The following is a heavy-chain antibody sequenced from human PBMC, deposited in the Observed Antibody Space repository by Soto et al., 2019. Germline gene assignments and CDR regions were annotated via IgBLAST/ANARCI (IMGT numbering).Heavy chain of an antibody. Sequence: GGSLRLSCAASGFTFSDYYMSWIRQAPGKGLEWVSYISSSSSYTNYADSVKGRFTISRDNAKNSLYLQMNSLRAEDTAVYYCASYYCSSTSCYDDYYYGMAVWGKGTTVTVSS. CDR3: ASYYCSSTSCYDDYYYGMAV. CDR2: ISSSSSYT. V-gene: IGHV3-11*06. J-gene: IGHJ6*04. CDR1: GFTFSDYY. D-gene: IGHD2-2*01.